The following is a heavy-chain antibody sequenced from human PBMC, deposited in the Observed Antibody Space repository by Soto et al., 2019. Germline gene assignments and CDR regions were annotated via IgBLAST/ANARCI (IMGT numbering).Heavy chain of an antibody. J-gene: IGHJ4*02. CDR3: ARASPLDYYYDSSGYYFEY. V-gene: IGHV1-46*01. CDR1: GYTFTTYY. D-gene: IGHD3-22*01. CDR2: INPSGGIT. Sequence: ASVKVSCKASGYTFTTYYMHWVRQAPGQGLEWMGIINPSGGITSYAQKFQGRVTMPRDTSTSTVYMELSSLRSEDTAVYYCARASPLDYYYDSSGYYFEYWGQGTPVTVSS.